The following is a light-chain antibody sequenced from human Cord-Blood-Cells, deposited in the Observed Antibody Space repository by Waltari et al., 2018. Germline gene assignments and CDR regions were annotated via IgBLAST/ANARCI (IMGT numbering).Light chain of an antibody. J-gene: IGKJ1*01. CDR1: QSVSSN. V-gene: IGKV3-15*01. CDR2: GPS. CDR3: QQYNNWPPGT. Sequence: EIVLTQSPATLSVSPGESATLSCRASQSVSSNLAWYQQKPGQAPRLLIYGPSTRATGIPARFSGSGSGTEFTLTLSSLQSEDFAVYYCQQYNNWPPGTFGQGTKVEIK.